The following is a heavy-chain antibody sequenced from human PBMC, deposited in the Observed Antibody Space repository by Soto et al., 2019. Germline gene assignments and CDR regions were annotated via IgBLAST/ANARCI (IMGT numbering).Heavy chain of an antibody. V-gene: IGHV3-23*01. CDR1: GFTFSNFP. Sequence: EVQLLESGGGLVQGGESLRLSCPASGFTFSNFPMSWVGQVPGKGLEWVSSISASGGSTYYADSVRGRFTISRDNSKNTLYLQMNILRAEDTAVYYCAKKNLFGSGTKDSWGQGTLVTVSS. CDR3: AKKNLFGSGTKDS. CDR2: ISASGGST. D-gene: IGHD3-10*01. J-gene: IGHJ4*02.